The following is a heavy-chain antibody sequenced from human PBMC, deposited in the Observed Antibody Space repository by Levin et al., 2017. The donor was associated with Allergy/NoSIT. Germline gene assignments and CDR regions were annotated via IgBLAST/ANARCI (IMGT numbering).Heavy chain of an antibody. J-gene: IGHJ4*02. CDR2: ISYDGTTE. Sequence: GGSLRLSCAASGFTFSNYGMHWVRQAPGKGLEWVADISYDGTTEYYADSVRGRFSISRDNSKNTLYLQMNSLRAEDTAVYYCAKDWAEQWLSTLDYCGQGTLVAVSS. CDR1: GFTFSNYG. D-gene: IGHD6-19*01. CDR3: AKDWAEQWLSTLDY. V-gene: IGHV3-30*18.